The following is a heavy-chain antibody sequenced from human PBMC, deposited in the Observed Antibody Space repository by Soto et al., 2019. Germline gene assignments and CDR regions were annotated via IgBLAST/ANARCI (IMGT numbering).Heavy chain of an antibody. Sequence: TQSLISTFSVGSINSADYYWGWIRQPPGKGLEWIGYIYYSASTYYNPYLQSRLSISTDTSKNFLSLNLRSVTAADTAVYYCVRAVYCRSAGCSNWFDPWGQGTLVTVSS. CDR3: VRAVYCRSAGCSNWFDP. CDR1: VGSINSADYY. CDR2: IYYSAST. V-gene: IGHV4-30-4*01. J-gene: IGHJ5*02. D-gene: IGHD2-2*01.